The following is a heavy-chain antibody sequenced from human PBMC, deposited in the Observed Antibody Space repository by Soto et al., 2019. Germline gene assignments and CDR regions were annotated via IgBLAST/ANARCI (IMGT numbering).Heavy chain of an antibody. J-gene: IGHJ4*02. CDR2: ITGGGGST. CDR1: GFTFSSYA. D-gene: IGHD2-2*01. V-gene: IGHV3-23*01. Sequence: EVQLLESGGGLVQPGGSLRLSCAASGFTFSSYAMSWVRRAPGQGLEWVSAITGGGGSTYTADSVKGRFTSSRDNSKNTLYLQMNSLRAEDTAVYYCAKGSSTSRPYYFDHWGQGTLVTVSS. CDR3: AKGSSTSRPYYFDH.